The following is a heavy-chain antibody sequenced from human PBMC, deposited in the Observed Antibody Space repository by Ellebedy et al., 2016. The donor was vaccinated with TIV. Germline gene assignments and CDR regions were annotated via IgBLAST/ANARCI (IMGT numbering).Heavy chain of an antibody. D-gene: IGHD5-24*01. CDR2: INPNSGGT. CDR3: ARDYSTRDGFNVYYYYGMDV. Sequence: ASVKVSCKASGGTFSSYAISWVRQAPGQGLEWMGWINPNSGGTNYAQKFQGRVTMTRDTSISTAYMELSRLRSDDTAVYYCARDYSTRDGFNVYYYYGMDVWGQGTTVTVSS. V-gene: IGHV1-2*02. CDR1: GGTFSSYA. J-gene: IGHJ6*02.